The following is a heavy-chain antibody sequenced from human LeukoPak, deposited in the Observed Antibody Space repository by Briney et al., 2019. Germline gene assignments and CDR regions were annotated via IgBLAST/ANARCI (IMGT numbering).Heavy chain of an antibody. V-gene: IGHV3-33*01. CDR1: GFTFSSYG. D-gene: IGHD2-2*02. J-gene: IGHJ5*02. CDR3: ARDVVPAAIGWFDP. CDR2: LWYDGSNK. Sequence: GGALRLSCAASGFTFSSYGMHWVRQAPGKGLEGVAVLWYDGSNKYYADSVKGRFTISRDNSKNTLYLQMNSLRAEDTAVYYCARDVVPAAIGWFDPWGQGTLVTVSS.